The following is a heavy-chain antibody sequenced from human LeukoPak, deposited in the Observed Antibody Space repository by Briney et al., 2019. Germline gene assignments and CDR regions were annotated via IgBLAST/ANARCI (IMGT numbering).Heavy chain of an antibody. D-gene: IGHD5-18*01. CDR1: GFTFSSYA. CDR3: ASHCGYSYGCGY. J-gene: IGHJ4*02. V-gene: IGHV3-23*01. Sequence: PGGSLRLSCAASGFTFSSYAMSWVRQAPGKGLEWVSAISGSGGSTYYADSVKGRFTISRGNSKNTLYLQMNSLRAEDTAVYYCASHCGYSYGCGYWGQGTLVTVSS. CDR2: ISGSGGST.